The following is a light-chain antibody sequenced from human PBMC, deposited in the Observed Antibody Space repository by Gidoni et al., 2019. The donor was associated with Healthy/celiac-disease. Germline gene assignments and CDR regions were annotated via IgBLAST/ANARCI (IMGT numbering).Light chain of an antibody. CDR1: SSDVGGYHY. CDR2: DVS. CDR3: CSYAGSYTWV. V-gene: IGLV2-11*01. J-gene: IGLJ3*02. Sequence: QSALTQPRSVSGSPGQSVTISCTGTSSDVGGYHYVSWYQQHPGKARKLMIYDVSKRPSGVPDRCAGSKSGNTASLTISGLQAEDEADYYCCSYAGSYTWVFGGGTKLTVL.